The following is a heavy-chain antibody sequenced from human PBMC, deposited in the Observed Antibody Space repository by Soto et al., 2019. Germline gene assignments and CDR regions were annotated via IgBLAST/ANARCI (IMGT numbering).Heavy chain of an antibody. J-gene: IGHJ4*02. CDR3: ARDDYDNSGYV. V-gene: IGHV3-48*02. CDR1: DSIFSIYN. CDR2: INSNGESK. Sequence: EVLLVVSGGGLVQPGGSLRLSCAASDSIFSIYNMNWVRQAPGKGLEWVSYINSNGESKYYADSVKGRFTVSRDNAKNSLYLQMNSLRDEDTAVYYCARDDYDNSGYVWGQGTLVTVSA. D-gene: IGHD3-22*01.